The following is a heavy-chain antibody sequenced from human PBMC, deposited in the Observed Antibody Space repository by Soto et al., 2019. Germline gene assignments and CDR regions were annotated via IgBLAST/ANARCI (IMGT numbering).Heavy chain of an antibody. V-gene: IGHV4-39*01. CDR2: VFYTGFT. Sequence: SETLSLTCAVSGASISGSYYYWAWLRQSPGKGPEWIGSVFYTGFTSYNPSLESRVSVSVDTSKSQFSLKLSAVTAADTAVYYCATSQKGYNWNYFDHWGQGALVTVFS. CDR1: GASISGSYYY. J-gene: IGHJ4*02. D-gene: IGHD1-20*01. CDR3: ATSQKGYNWNYFDH.